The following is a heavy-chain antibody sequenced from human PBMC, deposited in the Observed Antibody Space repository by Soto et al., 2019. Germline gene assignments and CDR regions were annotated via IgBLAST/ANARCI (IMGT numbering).Heavy chain of an antibody. CDR1: GYTFTSYG. CDR2: ISAYNGNT. V-gene: IGHV1-18*01. D-gene: IGHD3-22*01. J-gene: IGHJ4*02. CDR3: ARVTDDSSGPEPSPFDY. Sequence: QVQLVQSGAEVKKPGASVKVSCKASGYTFTSYGISWVRQAPGQGLEWMGWISAYNGNTNYAQKLQGRVTMTTDTSXSRXYMELRSLRSDDTAVYYCARVTDDSSGPEPSPFDYWGQGTLVTVSS.